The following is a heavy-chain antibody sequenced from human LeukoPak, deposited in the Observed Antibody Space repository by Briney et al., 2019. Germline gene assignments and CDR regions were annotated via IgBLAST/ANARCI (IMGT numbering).Heavy chain of an antibody. Sequence: GRSLRLSCAASGFTFNNYGMHWVRQAPGKGLDWVAVISYDGSTKYYADSVKGRFTISRDNSKNTLSLQMNSLRTGDTAVYCCAKDGGAVAGSHSNWFDPWGQGTLVTVSS. V-gene: IGHV3-30*18. CDR1: GFTFNNYG. D-gene: IGHD6-19*01. CDR3: AKDGGAVAGSHSNWFDP. J-gene: IGHJ5*02. CDR2: ISYDGSTK.